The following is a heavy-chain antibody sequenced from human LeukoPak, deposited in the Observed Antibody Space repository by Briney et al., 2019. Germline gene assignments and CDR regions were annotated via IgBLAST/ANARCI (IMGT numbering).Heavy chain of an antibody. Sequence: SETLSLTCTVSGGSISSGGYYWSWIRQHPGKGLEWIGYIYYSGSTYYNPSLKSRVTISVDTSKNQFSLKLTSVTAADTAVYYCARHFLPQYNNDVWRKGPSYPRDLDSWGQGTLVTVSS. CDR3: ARHFLPQYNNDVWRKGPSYPRDLDS. D-gene: IGHD1-1*01. V-gene: IGHV4-31*03. CDR1: GGSISSGGYY. J-gene: IGHJ4*02. CDR2: IYYSGST.